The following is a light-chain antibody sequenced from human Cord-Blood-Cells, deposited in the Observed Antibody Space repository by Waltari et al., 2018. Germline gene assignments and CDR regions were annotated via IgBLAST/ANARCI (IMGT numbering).Light chain of an antibody. CDR1: SSDDGGYHY. CDR2: EVS. J-gene: IGLJ1*01. Sequence: QSALTQPPSASGSPGQSVTLSCTGTSSDDGGYHYVSWYQQHPGKAPKLMIYEVSKRPSGVPDRFSGSKSGNTASLTVSGLQAEDEADYYCSSYAGSNNYVFGTGTKVTVL. V-gene: IGLV2-8*01. CDR3: SSYAGSNNYV.